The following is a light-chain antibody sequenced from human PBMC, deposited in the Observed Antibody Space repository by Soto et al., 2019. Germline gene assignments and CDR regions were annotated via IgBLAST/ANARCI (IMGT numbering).Light chain of an antibody. J-gene: IGLJ2*01. V-gene: IGLV3-1*01. CDR3: QAWDSSTHVV. CDR2: QDT. Sequence: SYELTQPPSVSVSPGQTASITCSGDKLGSKYACWYQQKPGQSPVLVMYQDTKRPAGIPERFSGSNSGNTATLTISGTQAIDEADYYCQAWDSSTHVVFGGGTKLTVL. CDR1: KLGSKY.